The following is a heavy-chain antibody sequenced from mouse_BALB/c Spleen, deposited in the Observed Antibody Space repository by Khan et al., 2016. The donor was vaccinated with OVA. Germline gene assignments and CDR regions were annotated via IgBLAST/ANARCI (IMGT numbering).Heavy chain of an antibody. V-gene: IGHV3-2*02. CDR1: GYSITSGYA. Sequence: EVKLLESGPGLVKPSQSLPLTCTVTGYSITSGYAWNWIRQFPGNKLEWMGYISYSGSTSYNPSLRSRISITRDTSKNQFFLQLNSVTTEDTATYYCARKNYYGYAMDYWGQGTSVTVSS. CDR3: ARKNYYGYAMDY. D-gene: IGHD1-1*01. CDR2: ISYSGST. J-gene: IGHJ4*01.